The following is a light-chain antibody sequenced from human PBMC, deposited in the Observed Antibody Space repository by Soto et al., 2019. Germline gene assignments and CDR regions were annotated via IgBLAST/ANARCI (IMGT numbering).Light chain of an antibody. CDR1: QGIRND. V-gene: IGKV1-17*01. J-gene: IGKJ4*01. CDR2: DAS. CDR3: QQLSSYPLT. Sequence: DIQMTQSPSSLSASVGNRVTITCRAGQGIRNDLGWFQWEPEKATKRMIYDASSRATGIPDRVSGGGSGTDFTLTISRLEPEEGAVDDGQQLSSYPLTFGGGTKVDIK.